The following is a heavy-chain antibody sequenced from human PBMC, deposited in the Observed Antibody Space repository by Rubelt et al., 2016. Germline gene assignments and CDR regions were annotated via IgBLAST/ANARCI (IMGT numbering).Heavy chain of an antibody. V-gene: IGHV3-9*01. Sequence: NSGSIGYADSVKGRFTISRDNAKNSLYLQMNSLRAEDTAVYYCARDVFSSSWYEGKVNWFDPWGQGTLVTVSS. D-gene: IGHD6-13*01. CDR3: ARDVFSSSWYEGKVNWFDP. CDR2: NSGSI. J-gene: IGHJ5*02.